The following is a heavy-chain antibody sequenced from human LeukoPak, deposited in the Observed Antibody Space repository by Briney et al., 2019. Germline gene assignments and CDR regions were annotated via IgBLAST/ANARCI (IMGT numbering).Heavy chain of an antibody. J-gene: IGHJ4*02. D-gene: IGHD3-9*01. CDR3: AKILITYYDILTGSLEGCLFDY. CDR2: ISGSGGST. CDR1: GFTFSSYA. Sequence: AGGSLRLSCAASGFTFSSYAMSWVRQAPGKGLEWVSAISGSGGSTYYADSVKGRFTISRDNSKNTLYLQMNSLRAEDTAVYYCAKILITYYDILTGSLEGCLFDYWGQGTLVTVSS. V-gene: IGHV3-23*01.